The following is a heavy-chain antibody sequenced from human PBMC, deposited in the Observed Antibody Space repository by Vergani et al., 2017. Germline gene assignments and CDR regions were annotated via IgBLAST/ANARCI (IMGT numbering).Heavy chain of an antibody. CDR1: GFTFSSYA. J-gene: IGHJ3*02. CDR3: AKDHGSGWSTDAFDI. D-gene: IGHD6-19*01. V-gene: IGHV3-23*03. Sequence: EVQLLESGGGLVQPGGSLRLSCAASGFTFSSYAMSWVRQAPGKGLEWVSVIYSGGSSTYYVDSVKGRFTISRDNSKNTLYLQMNSLRAEDTAVYYCAKDHGSGWSTDAFDIWGQGTMVTVSS. CDR2: IYSGGSST.